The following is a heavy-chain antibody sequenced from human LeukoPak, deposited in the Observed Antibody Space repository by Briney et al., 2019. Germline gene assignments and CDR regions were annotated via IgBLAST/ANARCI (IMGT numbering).Heavy chain of an antibody. D-gene: IGHD1-1*01. Sequence: TGGSLSLSFAASGLPFSSFALSWFRQAPGKGLEWVSAISGSGGSTYYADSVKGRFTISRDNSKNTLYLQMNSLRAEDTAVYYCAKDRYRDWGQGTLVTVSS. CDR2: ISGSGGST. J-gene: IGHJ4*02. V-gene: IGHV3-23*01. CDR3: AKDRYRD. CDR1: GLPFSSFA.